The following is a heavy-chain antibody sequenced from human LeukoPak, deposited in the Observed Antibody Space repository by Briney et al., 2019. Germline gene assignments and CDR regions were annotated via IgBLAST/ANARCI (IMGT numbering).Heavy chain of an antibody. V-gene: IGHV1-3*01. CDR3: AREPKPVYCSSTSCYMIDP. J-gene: IGHJ5*02. D-gene: IGHD2-2*02. Sequence: ASVKVSCTASGYTFTSYAMHWVRQAPGQRLEWMGWINAGNGNTKYSQKFQGRVTITRDTSASTAYMELSSLRSEDTAVYYCAREPKPVYCSSTSCYMIDPWGQGTLVTVSS. CDR1: GYTFTSYA. CDR2: INAGNGNT.